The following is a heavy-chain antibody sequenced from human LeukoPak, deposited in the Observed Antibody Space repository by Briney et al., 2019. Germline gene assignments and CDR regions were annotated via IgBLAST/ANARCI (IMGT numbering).Heavy chain of an antibody. V-gene: IGHV1-2*02. CDR2: INPNTGAT. D-gene: IGHD6-19*01. Sequence: ASVKVSCKPSGYTFTGYYLHWVRQAPGQGLEWMGWINPNTGATIYAEKFQGRVTMTRATSIDTAYMEMRSLRSDDTAVYYCARDRVGSGWPRPWYFEFWGQGTPITVSS. CDR1: GYTFTGYY. J-gene: IGHJ4*02. CDR3: ARDRVGSGWPRPWYFEF.